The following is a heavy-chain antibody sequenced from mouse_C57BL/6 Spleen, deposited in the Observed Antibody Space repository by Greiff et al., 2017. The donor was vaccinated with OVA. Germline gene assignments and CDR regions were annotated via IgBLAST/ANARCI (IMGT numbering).Heavy chain of an antibody. D-gene: IGHD1-1*01. CDR1: GYSITSGYY. V-gene: IGHV3-6*01. J-gene: IGHJ4*01. Sequence: EVKLLESGPGLVKPSQSLSLTCSVTGYSITSGYYWNWIRQFPGNKLEWMGYISYDGSNNYNPSLKNRISITRDTSKNQFFLKLNSVTTEDTATYYCAREGYGSSYYAMDYWGQGTSVTVSS. CDR3: AREGYGSSYYAMDY. CDR2: ISYDGSN.